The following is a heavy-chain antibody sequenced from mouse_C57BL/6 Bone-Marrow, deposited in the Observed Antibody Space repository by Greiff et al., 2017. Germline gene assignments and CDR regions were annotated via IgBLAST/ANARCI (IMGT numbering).Heavy chain of an antibody. Sequence: VMLVESGAELVKPGASVKMSCKASGYTFTTYPIEWMKQNHGKSLEWIGNFHPYNDDTKYNEKFKGKATLTVEKSSSTVYLELSRLTSDDSAVYYCARSSSGYGDYAMDYWGQGTSVTVSS. V-gene: IGHV1-47*01. CDR2: FHPYNDDT. D-gene: IGHD3-2*02. CDR1: GYTFTTYP. CDR3: ARSSSGYGDYAMDY. J-gene: IGHJ4*01.